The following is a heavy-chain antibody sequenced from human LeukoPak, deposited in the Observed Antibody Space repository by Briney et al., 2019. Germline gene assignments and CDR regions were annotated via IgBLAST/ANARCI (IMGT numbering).Heavy chain of an antibody. J-gene: IGHJ4*02. Sequence: GGSLRLSCAASGFTFTSYSMNWVRQAPGKGLEWVSGISWNSNTRVYAESVKGRFTISRDNAKHSLDLQMISLRAEDTALYYCVKDADFWSGLDCWGQGTLVTVSS. CDR2: ISWNSNTR. D-gene: IGHD3-3*01. CDR1: GFTFTSYS. CDR3: VKDADFWSGLDC. V-gene: IGHV3-9*01.